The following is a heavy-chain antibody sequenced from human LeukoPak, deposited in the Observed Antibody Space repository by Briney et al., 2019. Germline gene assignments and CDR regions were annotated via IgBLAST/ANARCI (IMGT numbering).Heavy chain of an antibody. J-gene: IGHJ4*02. CDR1: GLTFSGNW. CDR2: INQDGSEK. Sequence: GGSLRLSCAASGLTFSGNWMNWVRQAPGKGLEWVANINQDGSEKYHVDSVKGRFTISRDNAKNSLYLQMNSLRAEDTAVYYCARNFDSWGQGTLVTVSS. CDR3: ARNFDS. V-gene: IGHV3-7*04.